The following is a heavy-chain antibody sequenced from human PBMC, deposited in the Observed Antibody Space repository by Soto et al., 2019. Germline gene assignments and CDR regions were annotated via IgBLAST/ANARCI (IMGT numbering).Heavy chain of an antibody. V-gene: IGHV3-30-3*01. Sequence: QVQLVESGGGVVQPGRSLRLSCAASGFTFSSYAMHWVRQAPGKGLEWVAVISFDGSNKYYAGSVKGRFTISRDNSKNTLYLQMNRLRAEDTAVYYCARDWSNYVGSYYGMDVWGQGTTVTVSS. CDR1: GFTFSSYA. D-gene: IGHD4-4*01. CDR3: ARDWSNYVGSYYGMDV. CDR2: ISFDGSNK. J-gene: IGHJ6*02.